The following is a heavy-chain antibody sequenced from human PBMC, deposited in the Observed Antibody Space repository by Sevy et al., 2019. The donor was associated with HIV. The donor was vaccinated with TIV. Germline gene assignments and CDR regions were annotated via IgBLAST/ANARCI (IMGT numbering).Heavy chain of an antibody. V-gene: IGHV3-33*01. J-gene: IGHJ4*02. CDR1: GFTFSNYG. Sequence: GGSLRLSCAASGFTFSNYGMHWVRQAPGKGLEWVAVIWTDGSNKYYAESVKGRFTISRDNSKNTLYLQMNSLRVEDKAVYYCARGGDFNDRSAKRDFDYWGQGTLVTVSS. CDR2: IWTDGSNK. CDR3: ARGGDFNDRSAKRDFDY. D-gene: IGHD3-22*01.